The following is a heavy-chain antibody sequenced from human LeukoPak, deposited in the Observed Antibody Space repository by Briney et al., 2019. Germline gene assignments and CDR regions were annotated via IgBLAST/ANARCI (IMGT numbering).Heavy chain of an antibody. V-gene: IGHV4-34*01. CDR3: ARGPRITMVQGVMTPFDY. Sequence: PSETLSLTCAVYGGSFSGYYWSWIRQPPGKGLEWIGEINHSGSTNYNPSLKSRVTISADTSKNQFSLKLSSVTAADTAVYYCARGPRITMVQGVMTPFDYWGQGTLVTVSS. CDR2: INHSGST. D-gene: IGHD3-10*01. J-gene: IGHJ4*02. CDR1: GGSFSGYY.